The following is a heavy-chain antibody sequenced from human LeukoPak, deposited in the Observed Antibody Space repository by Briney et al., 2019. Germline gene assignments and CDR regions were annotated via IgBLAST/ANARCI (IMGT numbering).Heavy chain of an antibody. CDR3: ATGPGYCSSTSCYRGWFDP. Sequence: ASVKVSCKASGYTFTGYYMHWVRQAPGQGLEWMGWINPNSGGTNYAQKFQGRVTMTRDTSISTAYMGLSRLRSDDTAVYYCATGPGYCSSTSCYRGWFDPWGQGTLDTVSS. D-gene: IGHD2-2*01. CDR1: GYTFTGYY. J-gene: IGHJ5*02. CDR2: INPNSGGT. V-gene: IGHV1-2*02.